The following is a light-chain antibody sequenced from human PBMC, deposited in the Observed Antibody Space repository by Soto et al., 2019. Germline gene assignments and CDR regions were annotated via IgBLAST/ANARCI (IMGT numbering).Light chain of an antibody. Sequence: DIQMTQSPSSLSASVGDRVTITCRASQSISSYLNWYQQKVGKAPKLLIYAASSLQSGVPSRFSGSGSGTIFSLTLSSLQPEDFATYSCQQSYSAPFTFGQGTKLEIK. J-gene: IGKJ2*01. CDR1: QSISSY. V-gene: IGKV1-39*01. CDR2: AAS. CDR3: QQSYSAPFT.